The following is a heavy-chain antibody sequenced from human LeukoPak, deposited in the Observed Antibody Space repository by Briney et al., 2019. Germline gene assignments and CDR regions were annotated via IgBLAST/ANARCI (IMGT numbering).Heavy chain of an antibody. D-gene: IGHD3-10*01. V-gene: IGHV4-34*01. CDR1: GGSFSGYY. Sequence: PSETLSLTCAVYGGSFSGYYWSWIRQPPGKGLEWIGEINHSGSTNYNTSLKSRVTISVDTSKNQFSLKLSSVTAADTAVYYCARGLRGNYGSGSRYYYGMDVWGKGTTVTVSS. CDR3: ARGLRGNYGSGSRYYYGMDV. CDR2: INHSGST. J-gene: IGHJ6*04.